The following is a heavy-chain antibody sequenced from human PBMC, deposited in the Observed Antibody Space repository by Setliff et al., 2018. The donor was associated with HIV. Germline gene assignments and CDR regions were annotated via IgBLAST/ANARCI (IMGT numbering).Heavy chain of an antibody. D-gene: IGHD2-8*01. Sequence: ASVKVSCKASGYTFSSYGISWVRQAPGQGLEWMGWISGYNGNTKYAQKLQGRVTMTTDTSTSTAYMELRSLRSDDTAMYYCARVNDILLGYWVGYFDYWGQGTLVTVSS. CDR1: GYTFSSYG. CDR2: ISGYNGNT. CDR3: ARVNDILLGYWVGYFDY. V-gene: IGHV1-18*01. J-gene: IGHJ4*02.